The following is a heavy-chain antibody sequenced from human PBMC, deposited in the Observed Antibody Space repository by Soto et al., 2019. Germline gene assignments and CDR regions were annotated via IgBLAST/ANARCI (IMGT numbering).Heavy chain of an antibody. Sequence: PGGSLRLSCAASGFTFSSYAMSWVRQVPGKGLEWVSSISGSGGRTYYADSVKGRLTISRDNSKNTLYLQKNNLRADDTAVYYCSKEERYYDSSRYCFDYWGQGTMVTVSS. CDR2: ISGSGGRT. D-gene: IGHD3-22*01. V-gene: IGHV3-23*01. J-gene: IGHJ4*02. CDR1: GFTFSSYA. CDR3: SKEERYYDSSRYCFDY.